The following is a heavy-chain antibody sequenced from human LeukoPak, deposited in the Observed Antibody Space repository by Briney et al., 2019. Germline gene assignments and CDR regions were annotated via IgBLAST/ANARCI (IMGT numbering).Heavy chain of an antibody. CDR2: ISDGGST. Sequence: SETLSLTCTVSGGPIWTSDFYWGYIRHFPGKGLEWIGTISDGGSTYYNPSLESRVIISVDTSKNQFSLKLSSVTAADTAVHYCVRHCCSIPSKRTFDIWGQGTLVTVSS. D-gene: IGHD2-2*01. CDR1: GGPIWTSDFY. J-gene: IGHJ3*02. V-gene: IGHV4-39*01. CDR3: VRHCCSIPSKRTFDI.